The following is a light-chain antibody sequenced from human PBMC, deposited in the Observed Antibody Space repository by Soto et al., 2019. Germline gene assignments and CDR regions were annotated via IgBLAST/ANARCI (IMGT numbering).Light chain of an antibody. Sequence: EILLTQSPGTLSLYPGERATLSCRASQTVNNNYLAWYQQKPGQAPRLFIYGASTRATGIPDRFSGSGSGTDFTLTISRLEPEDFAVYYCQQYGNSRTFGQGTKVDIK. V-gene: IGKV3-20*01. CDR1: QTVNNNY. CDR3: QQYGNSRT. J-gene: IGKJ1*01. CDR2: GAS.